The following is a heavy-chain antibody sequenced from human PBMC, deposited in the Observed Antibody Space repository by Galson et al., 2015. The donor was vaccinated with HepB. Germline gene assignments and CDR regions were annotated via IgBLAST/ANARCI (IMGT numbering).Heavy chain of an antibody. D-gene: IGHD3-10*01. CDR1: GGSFNEYF. V-gene: IGHV4-34*01. J-gene: IGHJ5*02. CDR2: INHSGTA. CDR3: ARGRVAGRGWFDP. Sequence: SETLSLTCAVYGGSFNEYFWTWIRQPPGKGLEWIGEINHSGTANYNPSLKSRVTISVDTSKDHFSLRLSSMTAADTAVYYCARGRVAGRGWFDPWGQGTLVTVSS.